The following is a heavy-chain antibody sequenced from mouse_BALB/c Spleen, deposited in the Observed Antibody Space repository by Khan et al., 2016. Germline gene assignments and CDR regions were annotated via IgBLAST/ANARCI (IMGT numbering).Heavy chain of an antibody. CDR1: GFTFSNFW. J-gene: IGHJ2*01. D-gene: IGHD2-4*01. CDR2: ISLKSNNYAT. CDR3: TSRITFPNYFDY. Sequence: EVQLEESGGGLVHPGGSMKLSCVASGFTFSNFWMNWVRQSPGKGLEWVAEISLKSNNYATHDAVYVQGRFTISRAGYKTSVFLQMNNLRAEDTGIYYCTSRITFPNYFDYWGQGTTLTVSS. V-gene: IGHV6-6*02.